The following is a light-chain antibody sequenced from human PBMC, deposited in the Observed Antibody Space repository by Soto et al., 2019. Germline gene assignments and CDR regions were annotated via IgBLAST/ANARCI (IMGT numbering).Light chain of an antibody. CDR3: QQYGSSPLT. Sequence: EIVMTQSPATLSVSPGDRATLSCRASQSVTSNLAWYQQKPGQAPRLLIYGASTRATGIPARFSGSGSGTEFTLTISSLQPEDFAVYYCQQYGSSPLTFGGGTKVDIK. J-gene: IGKJ4*01. CDR2: GAS. V-gene: IGKV3-15*01. CDR1: QSVTSN.